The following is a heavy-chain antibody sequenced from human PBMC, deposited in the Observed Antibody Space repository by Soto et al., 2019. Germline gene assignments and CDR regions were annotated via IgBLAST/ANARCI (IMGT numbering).Heavy chain of an antibody. Sequence: EVQLLESGGNLVQPGGSLRVSCAASGFTFSSYAMSWVRQAPGGGLEWVSGISGSGVRTSYADSVKGRFSISRDNAKNSLYLQMNSLRAEDTALYYCAKDISGGRELLGAGFDYWGQGTLVTVSS. CDR1: GFTFSSYA. D-gene: IGHD1-26*01. CDR3: AKDISGGRELLGAGFDY. CDR2: ISGSGVRT. J-gene: IGHJ4*02. V-gene: IGHV3-23*01.